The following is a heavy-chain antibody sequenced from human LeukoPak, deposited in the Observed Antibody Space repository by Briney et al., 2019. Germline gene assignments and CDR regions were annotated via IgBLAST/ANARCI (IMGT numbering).Heavy chain of an antibody. CDR3: ARCPRNSGSYGGPSGLDY. J-gene: IGHJ4*02. Sequence: SETLSLTCAVYGESFSGYHWSWIRQTPGKGLEWIGEINHSGTTNYNPSLKSRVTISVDTSKSQFSLKLSSVTAADTAVYYCARCPRNSGSYGGPSGLDYWGQGSLLTVSS. V-gene: IGHV4-34*01. D-gene: IGHD1-26*01. CDR1: GESFSGYH. CDR2: INHSGTT.